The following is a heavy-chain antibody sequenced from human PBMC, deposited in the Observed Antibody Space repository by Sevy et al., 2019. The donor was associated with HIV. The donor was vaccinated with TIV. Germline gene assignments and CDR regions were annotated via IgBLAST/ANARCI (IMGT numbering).Heavy chain of an antibody. CDR2: MSPKSGNT. J-gene: IGHJ6*02. CDR1: GDTFITYD. V-gene: IGHV1-8*02. CDR3: ARGGSGDVWNYEYYYYGMDV. Sequence: ASVKVSCKASGDTFITYDINWVRQATGQELEWMGWMSPKSGNTGFAQKFQGRLTMTRDTSISTAYMELSSLRSEDTAFNYCARGGSGDVWNYEYYYYGMDVWGQGTTVTVSS. D-gene: IGHD3-3*01.